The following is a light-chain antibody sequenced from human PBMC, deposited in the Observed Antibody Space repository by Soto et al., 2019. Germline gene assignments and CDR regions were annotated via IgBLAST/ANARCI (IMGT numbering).Light chain of an antibody. CDR3: QQLTSYPLS. V-gene: IGKV1-9*01. Sequence: DIQLTQSPSFLSASVGDRVTIPCRTSQDISSYLAWYQQKPGKAPQLLISAASTLQSVVPSRFSGSGSGTEFTLTISSLQPEDCATDYCQQLTSYPLSFGGGTKVEI. CDR1: QDISSY. J-gene: IGKJ4*01. CDR2: AAS.